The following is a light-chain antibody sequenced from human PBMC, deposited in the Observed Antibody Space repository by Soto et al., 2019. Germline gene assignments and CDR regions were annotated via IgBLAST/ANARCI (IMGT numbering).Light chain of an antibody. J-gene: IGLJ2*01. CDR2: EVH. Sequence: QSALTQPPSASASLGQSVTISCTGTSSDVGGYNYVSWHQQHPGEAPKVMIYEVHKRPSGVPDRFSGSKSGNTASLTVSGLQAEDEADYFCSSFAGSGNPVLFGGGTKLTVL. CDR3: SSFAGSGNPVL. V-gene: IGLV2-8*01. CDR1: SSDVGGYNY.